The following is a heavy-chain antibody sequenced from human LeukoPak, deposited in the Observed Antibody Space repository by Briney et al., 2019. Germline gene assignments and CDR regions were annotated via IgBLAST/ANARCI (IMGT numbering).Heavy chain of an antibody. V-gene: IGHV4-59*01. CDR3: ARVSGATITTYYGMDV. J-gene: IGHJ6*02. D-gene: IGHD5-12*01. CDR1: GGSFSRYY. Sequence: SETLSLTCTVSGGSFSRYYWSWIRQPPGKGLEWIGNIHYSGSTNYNPSLKSRVTISIDTSKNQFSLRLSSVTAVDTAVYYCARVSGATITTYYGMDVWGQGTTVTVSS. CDR2: IHYSGST.